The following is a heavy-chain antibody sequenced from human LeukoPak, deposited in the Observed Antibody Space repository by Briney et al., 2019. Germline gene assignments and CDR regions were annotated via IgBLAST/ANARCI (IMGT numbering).Heavy chain of an antibody. CDR2: FISSGSTI. CDR1: GFTLSSYE. CDR3: ARERRGYSGYDSVRGDY. D-gene: IGHD5-12*01. V-gene: IGHV3-48*03. J-gene: IGHJ4*02. Sequence: GGSLRLSCAASGFTLSSYEMNWVGQAPGKGRVWVSSFISSGSTIYYAASVKGRFTISRDNAKNSLYLQMNSLRAEDTAVYYCARERRGYSGYDSVRGDYWGQGTLVTVSS.